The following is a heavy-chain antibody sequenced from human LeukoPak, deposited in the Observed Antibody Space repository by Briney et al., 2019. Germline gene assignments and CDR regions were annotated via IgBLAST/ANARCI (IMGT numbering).Heavy chain of an antibody. CDR2: INPISGGT. Sequence: ASVKVSCKASGYTFTDYYMHWVRQAPGQGLEYMGRINPISGGTVYAQKFQGRVTMTRDTSITTAYMELTRLRSDDTAVYYCARYCSSTSCYSDYWGQGTLVTVSS. D-gene: IGHD2-2*01. J-gene: IGHJ4*02. CDR1: GYTFTDYY. V-gene: IGHV1-2*06. CDR3: ARYCSSTSCYSDY.